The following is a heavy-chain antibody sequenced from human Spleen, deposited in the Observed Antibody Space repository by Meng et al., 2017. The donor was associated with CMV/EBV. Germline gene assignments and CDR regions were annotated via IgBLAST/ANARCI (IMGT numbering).Heavy chain of an antibody. V-gene: IGHV3-30*04. CDR1: GFTFSTYA. D-gene: IGHD5-12*01. J-gene: IGHJ4*02. CDR2: ISYDGSEK. CDR3: PRGDKGYSGYGDFDY. Sequence: GGSLRLSCAASGFTFSTYAMHWVRQAPGKGLEWVAVISYDGSEKYYADSVKGRFTISRDNSKNTLYLQMNSLRAEDTAVYYCPRGDKGYSGYGDFDYWGQGTLVTVSS.